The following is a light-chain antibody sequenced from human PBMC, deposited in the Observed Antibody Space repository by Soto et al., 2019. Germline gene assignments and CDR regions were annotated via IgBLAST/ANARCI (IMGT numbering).Light chain of an antibody. V-gene: IGLV6-57*04. CDR2: EDN. CDR3: QSYDSSNPHVV. CDR1: SGSIASNY. J-gene: IGLJ2*01. Sequence: NFMLTQPHSVSESPGKTVTISCTHSSGSIASNYVQWYQQRPGSAPTTVIYEDNQRPSGVPDRFSGSIDSSSNSASLTISGLKTEEEADYYCQSYDSSNPHVVFGGGTKLTVL.